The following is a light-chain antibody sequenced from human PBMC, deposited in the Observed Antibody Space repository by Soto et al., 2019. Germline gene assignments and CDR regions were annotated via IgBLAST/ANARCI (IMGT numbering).Light chain of an antibody. CDR3: QQYGKEWM. CDR2: GAS. Sequence: EIVLTQSPGTLSLSPGERATLSCRASQSVSSSYLAWYQQKPGQAPRLLIYGASSRATGIPDRFSGSGSGTDFTLTISRLEPEGFAVYYCQQYGKEWMLGQGTKVEI. J-gene: IGKJ1*01. V-gene: IGKV3-20*01. CDR1: QSVSSSY.